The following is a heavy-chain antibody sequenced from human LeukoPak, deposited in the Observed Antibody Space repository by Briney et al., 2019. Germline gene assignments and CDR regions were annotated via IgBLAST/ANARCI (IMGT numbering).Heavy chain of an antibody. CDR1: GFTFSSYA. D-gene: IGHD2-15*01. V-gene: IGHV3-23*01. CDR3: AKILGYCSGGSCVFDY. CDR2: ITGSGGTT. J-gene: IGHJ4*02. Sequence: PGGSLRLSCAASGFTFSSYAMSWVRQAPGKGLEWVSGITGSGGTTHYADSVRGRFTISRDNSKNTLYLQMTSLRAEDTAVYYCAKILGYCSGGSCVFDYWGQGTLVTVSS.